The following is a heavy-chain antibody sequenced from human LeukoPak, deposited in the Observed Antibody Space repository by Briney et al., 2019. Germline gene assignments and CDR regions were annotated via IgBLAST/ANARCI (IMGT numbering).Heavy chain of an antibody. V-gene: IGHV3-15*01. CDR2: IKSKTDGGTT. J-gene: IGHJ2*01. D-gene: IGHD3-3*01. Sequence: PGGSLRLSCAASGFTFSNAWMSWVRQAPGKGLEWVGRIKSKTDGGTTDYAAPVKGRFTISRDDSKNTLYLQMNSLRAEDTAVYYCAKANDFWSGYTGAIHWYFDLWGRGTLVTVSS. CDR1: GFTFSNAW. CDR3: AKANDFWSGYTGAIHWYFDL.